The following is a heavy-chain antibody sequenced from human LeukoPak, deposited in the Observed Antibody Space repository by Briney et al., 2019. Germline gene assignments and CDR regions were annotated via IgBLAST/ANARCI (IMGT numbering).Heavy chain of an antibody. CDR1: GGSVSSGSYY. Sequence: PSETLSLTCTVSGGSVSSGSYYWSWIRQPPGKGLEWIGYIYHSGSTYYNPSLKSRVTISVDRSKNQFSLKLSSVTAADTAVYYCASYCSSTSCYIGGSDAFDIWGQGTMVTVSS. D-gene: IGHD2-2*02. CDR2: IYHSGST. J-gene: IGHJ3*02. V-gene: IGHV4-30-2*01. CDR3: ASYCSSTSCYIGGSDAFDI.